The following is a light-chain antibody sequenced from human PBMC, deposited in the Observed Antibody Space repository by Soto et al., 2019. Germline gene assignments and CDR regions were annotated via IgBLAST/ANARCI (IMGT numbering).Light chain of an antibody. V-gene: IGLV3-1*01. CDR2: EDR. Sequence: SYELTQSPSVSVSPGQTASITCSGDKLGDKFAYWYQQKPGQSPVVVIYEDRKRPSGIPERFSGSSSGNTAILTISGTQAMDEADYYCQAWDSSSVVFGGGTKVTVL. J-gene: IGLJ3*02. CDR1: KLGDKF. CDR3: QAWDSSSVV.